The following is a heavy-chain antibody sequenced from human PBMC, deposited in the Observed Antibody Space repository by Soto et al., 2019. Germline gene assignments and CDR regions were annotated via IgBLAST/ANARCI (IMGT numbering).Heavy chain of an antibody. D-gene: IGHD3-3*01. Sequence: PGGSLRLSCAASGFTFSSYWMSWVRQAPGKGLEWVANIKQDGSEKYYVDSVKGRFTISRDNAKNSLYLQMNSLRAEDTAVYYCAREKFITIFGVVMGYYYYGMDVWGQGTTVTVSS. J-gene: IGHJ6*02. CDR2: IKQDGSEK. CDR3: AREKFITIFGVVMGYYYYGMDV. CDR1: GFTFSSYW. V-gene: IGHV3-7*03.